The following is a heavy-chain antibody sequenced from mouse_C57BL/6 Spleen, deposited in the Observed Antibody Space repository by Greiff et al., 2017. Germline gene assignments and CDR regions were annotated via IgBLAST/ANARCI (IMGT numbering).Heavy chain of an antibody. Sequence: QVHVKQPGAELVRPGSSVKLSCKASGYTFTSYWMHWVKQRPIQGLEWIGNLDPSDSETHYTQKFQDKATLTVDKSSSTAYMQLSSLTSEDSAVYYCARTHYSKGGFADWGQGTLVTVSA. CDR1: GYTFTSYW. V-gene: IGHV1-52*01. D-gene: IGHD2-5*01. CDR3: ARTHYSKGGFAD. CDR2: LDPSDSET. J-gene: IGHJ3*01.